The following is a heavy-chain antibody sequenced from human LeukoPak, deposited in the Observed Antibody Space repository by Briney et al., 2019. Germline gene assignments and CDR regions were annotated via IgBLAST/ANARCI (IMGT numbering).Heavy chain of an antibody. CDR2: IRSKTNGGAT. CDR3: TTAPASRDY. V-gene: IGHV3-15*01. J-gene: IGHJ4*02. CDR1: GFTFSNAW. Sequence: PGGSLRLSCAASGFTFSNAWMSWVRQAPGKGLEWVGRIRSKTNGGATDYAAPVKGRFAISRDDSRNTLYLQMNNLKTEDTAVYYCTTAPASRDYWGQGTLVTVSS.